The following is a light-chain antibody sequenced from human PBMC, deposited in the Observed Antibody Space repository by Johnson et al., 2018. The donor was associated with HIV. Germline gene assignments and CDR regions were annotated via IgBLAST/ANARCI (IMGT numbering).Light chain of an antibody. Sequence: QLVLTQPPSVSAAPGQKVTISCSGSSSNIGNKYVSWYQQLPGTAPKVLIYDNNKRPSGIPDRFSGSKSGTSATLDITGLQPGDEADYYCGTWDSSLGTYVCGTGAEVSVL. CDR1: SSNIGNKY. CDR2: DNN. CDR3: GTWDSSLGTYV. J-gene: IGLJ1*01. V-gene: IGLV1-51*01.